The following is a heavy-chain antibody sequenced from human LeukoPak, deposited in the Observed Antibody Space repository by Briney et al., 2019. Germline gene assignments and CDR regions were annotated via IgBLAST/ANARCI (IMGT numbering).Heavy chain of an antibody. CDR3: ARDPRYSSTSLYYYYYYMDV. V-gene: IGHV3-48*01. CDR1: GFTFSSYS. D-gene: IGHD2-2*01. J-gene: IGHJ6*03. CDR2: ISSSSSTI. Sequence: GGSLRLSCAASGFTFSSYSMNWVRQAPGKGLEWVSYISSSSSTIYYADSVKGRFTISRDNAKNSLYLQMNSLRAEDTAVYYCARDPRYSSTSLYYYYYYMDVWGKGTTVTVSS.